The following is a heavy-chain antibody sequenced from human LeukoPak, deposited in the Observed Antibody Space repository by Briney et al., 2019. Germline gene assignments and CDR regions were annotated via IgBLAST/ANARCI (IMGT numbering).Heavy chain of an antibody. V-gene: IGHV5-51*01. CDR1: GYIFTSYW. J-gene: IGHJ3*02. D-gene: IGHD7-27*01. Sequence: NLGESLKISCKGSGYIFTSYWIGWERQMPGKGLECMGIIYPGDSEIRYSPSFQGQVTISADKSISTAYLQWSSLKASDTAMYYCARQRSWGAPDGFNIWGQGTMVTVSS. CDR3: ARQRSWGAPDGFNI. CDR2: IYPGDSEI.